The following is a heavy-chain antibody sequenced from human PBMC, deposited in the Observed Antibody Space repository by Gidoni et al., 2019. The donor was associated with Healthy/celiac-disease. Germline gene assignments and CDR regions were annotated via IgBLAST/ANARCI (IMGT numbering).Heavy chain of an antibody. J-gene: IGHJ4*02. V-gene: IGHV4-39*01. CDR1: GGSISSSSYY. CDR3: ARADKQLAFDY. Sequence: QLQLQESGPGLVKPSETLSLTCTVSGGSISSSSYYWGWIRQPPGKGLEWIGRIYYSGSTYYNPSLKSRVDISVDTSKNQFSLKLSSVTAADTAVYYCARADKQLAFDYWGQGTLVTVSS. CDR2: IYYSGST. D-gene: IGHD6-13*01.